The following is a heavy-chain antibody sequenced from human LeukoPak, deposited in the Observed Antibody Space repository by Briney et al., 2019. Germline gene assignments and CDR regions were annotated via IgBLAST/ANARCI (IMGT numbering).Heavy chain of an antibody. Sequence: GGSLRLSCAASRFSFSAYPMGWVRRAPGKGLEWVSGISASGDVTFHADPVKGRFTISRDNSKNTLYLQMNSLRAEDTAVYYCARGIDYSNYPWGQGTLVTVSS. D-gene: IGHD4-11*01. CDR3: ARGIDYSNYP. CDR1: RFSFSAYP. J-gene: IGHJ5*02. V-gene: IGHV3-23*01. CDR2: ISASGDVT.